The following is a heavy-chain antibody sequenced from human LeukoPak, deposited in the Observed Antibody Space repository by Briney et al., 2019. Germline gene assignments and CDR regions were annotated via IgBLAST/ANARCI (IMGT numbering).Heavy chain of an antibody. CDR1: GFTFSSYE. V-gene: IGHV3-48*03. Sequence: GGSLRLSCAASGFTFSSYEMNWVRQAPGKGLEWVSYISSSGGTIYYADSVKGRFTISRDNAKNSLYLQMNSLRAEDTAVYYCARDGANYYGSGSYSAYFDYWGQGTLVTVSS. D-gene: IGHD3-10*01. CDR2: ISSSGGTI. J-gene: IGHJ4*02. CDR3: ARDGANYYGSGSYSAYFDY.